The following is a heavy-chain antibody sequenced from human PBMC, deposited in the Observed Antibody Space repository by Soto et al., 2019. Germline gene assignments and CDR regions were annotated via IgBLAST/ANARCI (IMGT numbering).Heavy chain of an antibody. J-gene: IGHJ4*02. CDR1: GYTFTSYH. CDR3: ATGPNYYDSSGYYYRRWGYDS. Sequence: GASVEVSCKASGYTFTSYHIHWGRQAPGQGPEWNGIINPSGGSTSYAQKFQGRVTMTGDRSTDTGYMELSSLRSEDTAVYYCATGPNYYDSSGYYYRRWGYDSWGQGTLVTVSS. CDR2: INPSGGST. D-gene: IGHD3-22*01. V-gene: IGHV1-46*01.